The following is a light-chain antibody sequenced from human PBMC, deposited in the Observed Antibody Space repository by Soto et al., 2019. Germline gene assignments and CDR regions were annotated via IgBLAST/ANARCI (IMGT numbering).Light chain of an antibody. CDR2: WAS. V-gene: IGKV4-1*01. Sequence: DIVMTQSPDSLAVSLGERATFNCKSSQSLFYSSSTNNNYLAWYQQKPRQPPKLLIYWASARESGVPDRFSGSGSGTNFTLTISSLQAEDVAVYYGQQYFSTPFTFGPGTKVDIK. CDR3: QQYFSTPFT. J-gene: IGKJ3*01. CDR1: QSLFYSSSTNNNY.